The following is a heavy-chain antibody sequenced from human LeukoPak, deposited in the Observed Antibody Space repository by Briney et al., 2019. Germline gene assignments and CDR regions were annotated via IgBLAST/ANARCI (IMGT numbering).Heavy chain of an antibody. V-gene: IGHV3-48*01. Sequence: GGSLRLSCAASGFTFSNYNMNWVRQAPGKGLEWLSFISGSTSSIYYADSVKGRSTISRDNAKNSLFLQMNSLRAEDSAVYYCARGHSGYDFRVYWGQGILVTVSS. CDR1: GFTFSNYN. D-gene: IGHD5-12*01. CDR2: ISGSTSSI. J-gene: IGHJ4*02. CDR3: ARGHSGYDFRVY.